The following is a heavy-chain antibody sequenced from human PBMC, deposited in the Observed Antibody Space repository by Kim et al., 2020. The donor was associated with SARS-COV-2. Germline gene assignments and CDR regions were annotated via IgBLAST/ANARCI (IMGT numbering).Heavy chain of an antibody. CDR3: ARGDPRDY. J-gene: IGHJ4*02. CDR1: GYTFTKYA. CDR2: IDTNTGNP. Sequence: ASVKVSCKAFGYTFTKYAINWVRQAPGQGLDWMGWIDTNTGNPTHAQGFTGRFVFSFDSSVTTAYLQISGLKPEDTAIYFCARGDPRDYWGLGTLVTVSS. V-gene: IGHV7-4-1*02.